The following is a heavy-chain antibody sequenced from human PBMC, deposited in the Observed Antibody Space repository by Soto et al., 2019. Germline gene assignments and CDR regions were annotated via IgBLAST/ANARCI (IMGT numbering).Heavy chain of an antibody. J-gene: IGHJ4*02. CDR2: INPEGTTT. CDR1: GFTFSSYW. Sequence: DVKLVESGGGLVQPGESLRLSCAASGFTFSSYWMHWFRQDPGMGLVWVATINPEGTTTQYADFVKGRFTVSRDNARTTLFLQMNGLRAEDTALYYCAKDLSWGQSDYWGRGTLVTVTS. V-gene: IGHV3-74*02. CDR3: AKDLSWGQSDY. D-gene: IGHD3-16*01.